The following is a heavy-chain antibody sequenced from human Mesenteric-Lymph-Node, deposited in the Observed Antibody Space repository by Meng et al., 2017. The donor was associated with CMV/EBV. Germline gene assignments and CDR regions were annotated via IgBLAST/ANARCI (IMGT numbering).Heavy chain of an antibody. Sequence: SCAASRFTFSSYGMHWVRQAPGKGLEWVAFIRYDGNNKYYADSVKGRFTISRDNSKNTLYLQMDSLRAEDTAVYYCAKSRSSSSSCYNYWGQGTLVTVSS. D-gene: IGHD2-2*02. CDR3: AKSRSSSSSCYNY. V-gene: IGHV3-30*02. CDR2: IRYDGNNK. J-gene: IGHJ4*02. CDR1: RFTFSSYG.